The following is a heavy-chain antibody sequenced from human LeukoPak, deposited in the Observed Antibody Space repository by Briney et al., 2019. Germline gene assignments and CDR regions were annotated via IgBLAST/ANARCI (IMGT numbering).Heavy chain of an antibody. CDR1: GGSFGGYY. Sequence: SETLSLTCAVYGGSFGGYYWSWIRQPPGKGLEWIGYIYYSGSTYYNPSLKSRVTISVDTSKNQFSLKLSSVTAADTAVYYCARFFIGYSYGYYFDYWGQGTLVTVSS. CDR2: IYYSGST. J-gene: IGHJ4*02. V-gene: IGHV4-31*11. D-gene: IGHD5-18*01. CDR3: ARFFIGYSYGYYFDY.